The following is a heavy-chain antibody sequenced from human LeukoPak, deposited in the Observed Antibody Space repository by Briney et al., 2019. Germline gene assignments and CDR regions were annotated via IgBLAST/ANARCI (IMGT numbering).Heavy chain of an antibody. CDR1: GFTFSNYR. Sequence: GGSLRLSCAASGFTFSNYRMHWVRQAPGEGLGWVSFIDSDGIITTYADSVKGRFTISRDNAKNTLYLQMNSLRAEDTAVYYCARIGGFNAFDYWGQGTLVTVSS. CDR2: IDSDGIIT. D-gene: IGHD3-16*01. J-gene: IGHJ4*02. V-gene: IGHV3-74*01. CDR3: ARIGGFNAFDY.